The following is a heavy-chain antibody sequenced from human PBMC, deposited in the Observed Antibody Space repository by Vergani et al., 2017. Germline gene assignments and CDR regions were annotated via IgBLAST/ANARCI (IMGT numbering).Heavy chain of an antibody. D-gene: IGHD1-26*01. Sequence: QVQLVESGGGVVQPGRSLRLSCAASGFPFSSYAMHWVRQAPGKGLEWVAVISYDGSNKYYADSVKGRFTISRDNSKNTLYLQMNSLRAEDTAVYYCAKDPIVGATVPPSYYFDYWGQGTLVTVSS. CDR3: AKDPIVGATVPPSYYFDY. CDR1: GFPFSSYA. V-gene: IGHV3-30-3*01. J-gene: IGHJ4*02. CDR2: ISYDGSNK.